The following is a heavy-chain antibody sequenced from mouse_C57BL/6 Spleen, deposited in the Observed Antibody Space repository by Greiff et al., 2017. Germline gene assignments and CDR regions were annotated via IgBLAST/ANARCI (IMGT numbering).Heavy chain of an antibody. CDR3: VRGGPYAMDY. CDR1: GFSFNTYA. D-gene: IGHD3-3*01. CDR2: IRSKSNNYAT. V-gene: IGHV10-1*01. Sequence: DVMLVESGGGLVQPKGSLKLSCAASGFSFNTYAMNWVRQAPGKGLEWVARIRSKSNNYATYYADSVKDRFTISRDDSESMLYLQMNNLKTEDTAMYYCVRGGPYAMDYWGQGTSVTVSS. J-gene: IGHJ4*01.